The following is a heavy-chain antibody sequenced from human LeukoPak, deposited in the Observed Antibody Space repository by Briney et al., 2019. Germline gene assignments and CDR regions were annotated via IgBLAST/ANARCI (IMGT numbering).Heavy chain of an antibody. CDR1: GGSISSGDYY. J-gene: IGHJ5*02. CDR2: IYYSGST. CDR3: ARTLYYYDSSGYYNWFDP. D-gene: IGHD3-22*01. Sequence: TSQTLSLTCTVSGGSISSGDYYWSWIRQPPGKGLEWIGYIYYSGSTYYNPSLKSRVTISVDTSKNQFSLKLSSVTVTDTAVYYCARTLYYYDSSGYYNWFDPWGQGTLVTVSS. V-gene: IGHV4-30-4*01.